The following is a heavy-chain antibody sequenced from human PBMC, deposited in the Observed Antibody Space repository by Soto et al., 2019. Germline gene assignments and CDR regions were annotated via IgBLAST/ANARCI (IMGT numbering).Heavy chain of an antibody. J-gene: IGHJ4*02. CDR3: ARGIMPDYYDSSGYLDY. D-gene: IGHD3-22*01. V-gene: IGHV1-69*13. CDR1: GGAFSSYA. CDR2: IIPIFGTA. Sequence: SVKVSCKASGGAFSSYAISWVRQAPGQGLEWMGGIIPIFGTANYAQKFQGRVTITADESTSTAYMELSSLRSEDTAVYYCARGIMPDYYDSSGYLDYWGQGTLVTVSS.